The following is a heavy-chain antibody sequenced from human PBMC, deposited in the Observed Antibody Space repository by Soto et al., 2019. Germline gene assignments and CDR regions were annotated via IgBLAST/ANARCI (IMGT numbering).Heavy chain of an antibody. CDR3: AREKSYYDTSGPGGYFDY. V-gene: IGHV4-4*07. CDR2: SSSSGST. J-gene: IGHJ4*02. Sequence: SETLSLTCTVSGGSISSYYWSWIRQPAGKGLRWIGRSSSSGSTHYNPSLKSRVTLSLDTSKNQFSLKLSSVTAADTAVYYCAREKSYYDTSGPGGYFDYWGQGTLVTVSS. D-gene: IGHD3-22*01. CDR1: GGSISSYY.